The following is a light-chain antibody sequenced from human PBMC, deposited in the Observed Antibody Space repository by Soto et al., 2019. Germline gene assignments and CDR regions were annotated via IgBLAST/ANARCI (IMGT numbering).Light chain of an antibody. Sequence: DIQMPQSASSVSASVGDRVSITCRASQGISNWLALYQQKPGRAPKLLIYAASSLQSGVSSRFSGSGSGTDFTLTISSLQPEDFATFYCQQGNSFPFAVGPGTKVDSK. CDR3: QQGNSFPFA. J-gene: IGKJ3*01. V-gene: IGKV1D-12*01. CDR1: QGISNW. CDR2: AAS.